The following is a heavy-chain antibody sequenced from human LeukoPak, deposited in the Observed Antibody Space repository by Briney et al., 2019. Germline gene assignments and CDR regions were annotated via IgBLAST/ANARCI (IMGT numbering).Heavy chain of an antibody. V-gene: IGHV3-53*01. CDR3: AREVVSTPSYFDS. CDR1: GFTVSSNY. D-gene: IGHD2-15*01. Sequence: GGSLRLSCAASGFTVSSNYMSWVRQAPGKGLEWVSFFYRGDSTYYAESVRGRFTISRDNSKNTLYLLMNSLIPEDTAVYYCAREVVSTPSYFDSWGQGTLVTVSS. J-gene: IGHJ4*02. CDR2: FYRGDST.